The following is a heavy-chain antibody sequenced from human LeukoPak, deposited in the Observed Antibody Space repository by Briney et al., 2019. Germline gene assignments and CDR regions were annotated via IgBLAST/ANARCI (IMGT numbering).Heavy chain of an antibody. Sequence: PGGSLRLSCAASGFTFSSYAMHWVRQAPGKGLEWVAIISYDGSNKYYADSVKGRFTISRDNSKNTLYLQMNSLRAEDTAVFYCARGQKRITIFGVGRNWFDPWGQGTLVTVSS. CDR2: ISYDGSNK. V-gene: IGHV3-30-3*01. CDR3: ARGQKRITIFGVGRNWFDP. CDR1: GFTFSSYA. J-gene: IGHJ5*02. D-gene: IGHD3-3*01.